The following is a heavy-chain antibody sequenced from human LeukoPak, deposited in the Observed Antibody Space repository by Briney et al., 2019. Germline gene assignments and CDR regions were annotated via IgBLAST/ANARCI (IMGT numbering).Heavy chain of an antibody. CDR3: ARGASRSFDF. J-gene: IGHJ4*02. CDR2: MNPNSGNT. V-gene: IGHV1-8*03. CDR1: GCTFISYE. Sequence: ASVKVSCKASGCTFISYEINWVRQATGQGLEWMGWMNPNSGNTGYAQKFQGRVTFTRDTSINTAYMELSSLRSGDTAVYYCARGASRSFDFWGQGTLVTVSS.